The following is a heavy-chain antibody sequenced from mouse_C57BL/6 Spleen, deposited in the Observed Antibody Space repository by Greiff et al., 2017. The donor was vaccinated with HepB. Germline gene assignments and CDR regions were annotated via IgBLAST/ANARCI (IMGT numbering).Heavy chain of an antibody. Sequence: VQLQQPGAELVKPGASVKLSCKASGYTFTSYWMHWVKQRPGRGLEWIGRIDPNSGGTKYNEKFKSKATLTVDKPSSTAYMQLSSLTSEDSAVYDCAREGLITTVVAGVDYWGQGTTLTVSS. CDR2: IDPNSGGT. CDR1: GYTFTSYW. V-gene: IGHV1-72*01. CDR3: AREGLITTVVAGVDY. D-gene: IGHD1-1*01. J-gene: IGHJ2*01.